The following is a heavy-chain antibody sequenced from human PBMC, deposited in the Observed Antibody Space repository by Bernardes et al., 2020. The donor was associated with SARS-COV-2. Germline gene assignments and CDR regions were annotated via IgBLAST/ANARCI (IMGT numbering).Heavy chain of an antibody. CDR1: GFTFSSYA. D-gene: IGHD6-6*01. J-gene: IGHJ6*02. V-gene: IGHV3-9*01. CDR2: ISGSGNI. CDR3: AKDADEWGSSYSGMDV. Sequence: GGSLRLSCAASGFTFSSYAMSWVRQAPGKGLEWVSAISGSGNIGYADSVKGRFTISRDNAKNSLYLQMNSLRAEDTALYYCAKDADEWGSSYSGMDVWGQGTTVTVSS.